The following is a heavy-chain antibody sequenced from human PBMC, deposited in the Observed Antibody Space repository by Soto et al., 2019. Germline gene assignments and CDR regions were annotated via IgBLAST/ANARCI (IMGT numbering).Heavy chain of an antibody. CDR3: ARDSYTRY. J-gene: IGHJ4*02. Sequence: EVQLVESGGGLVQPGGSLRLSCAASGFIVSSSYMSWVRQAPGKGLEWVSIIYNDDSTYYADSVKGRFTISRDNSKNTIYLQILSLRAEDTAVYYCARDSYTRYWGQGTLVTVSS. D-gene: IGHD4-4*01. CDR2: IYNDDST. V-gene: IGHV3-66*01. CDR1: GFIVSSSY.